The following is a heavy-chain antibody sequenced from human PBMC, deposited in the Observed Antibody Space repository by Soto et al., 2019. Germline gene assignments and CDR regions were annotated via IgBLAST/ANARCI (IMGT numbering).Heavy chain of an antibody. V-gene: IGHV1-2*02. J-gene: IGHJ6*02. D-gene: IGHD7-27*01. CDR1: GYSFSDDF. CDR3: ARDSPFRRGGLAWGMDV. Sequence: ASVKGSWKASGYSFSDDFIEWLRQAPGQGLEWMGWINPNSGETKFAQTFQGRFTMTRDTSTSTAYLELNRLRSDDTAMYYCARDSPFRRGGLAWGMDVWGQGTTVTVSS. CDR2: INPNSGET.